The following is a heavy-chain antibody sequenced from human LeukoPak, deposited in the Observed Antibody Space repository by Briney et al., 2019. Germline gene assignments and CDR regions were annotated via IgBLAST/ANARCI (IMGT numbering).Heavy chain of an antibody. CDR2: ISSSSSYI. J-gene: IGHJ6*03. V-gene: IGHV3-21*01. Sequence: GGSLRLSCAASGFTFSSYSMNWVRQAPGKGLEWVSSISSSSSYIYYADSVKGRFTISRDNAKNSLYLQMNSLRAEDTAVYYCVRLVPAAMNDYYYYMDVWGKGTTVTVSS. CDR1: GFTFSSYS. D-gene: IGHD2-2*01. CDR3: VRLVPAAMNDYYYYMDV.